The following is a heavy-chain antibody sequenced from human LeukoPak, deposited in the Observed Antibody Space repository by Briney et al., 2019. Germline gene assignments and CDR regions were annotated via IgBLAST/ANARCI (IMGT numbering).Heavy chain of an antibody. CDR3: AKDIQLST. Sequence: PGGSLRLSCAASGFTFSVAGMTWVRQAPGKGLEWVSLIGASESTYYADYVNGRYTNSRDNSKNTQSLQMNSLRVEDTAMYFCAKDIQLSTWGLGTMVTVSS. J-gene: IGHJ3*01. CDR1: GFTFSVAG. CDR2: IGASEST. D-gene: IGHD5-24*01. V-gene: IGHV3-23*01.